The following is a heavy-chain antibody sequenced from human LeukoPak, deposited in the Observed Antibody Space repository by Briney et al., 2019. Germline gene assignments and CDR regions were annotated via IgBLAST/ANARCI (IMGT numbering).Heavy chain of an antibody. V-gene: IGHV3-7*01. CDR3: TRDIVYLQLEY. J-gene: IGHJ4*02. Sequence: GGSLRLSCAATGFAFPNYWMVWVRQAPGKGLEWVASIGKDGSEKSYVDSVKGRFTISRDNARNSLYLQMSSLRVEDTAVYYCTRDIVYLQLEYWGQGALVTVSS. D-gene: IGHD2-15*01. CDR2: IGKDGSEK. CDR1: GFAFPNYW.